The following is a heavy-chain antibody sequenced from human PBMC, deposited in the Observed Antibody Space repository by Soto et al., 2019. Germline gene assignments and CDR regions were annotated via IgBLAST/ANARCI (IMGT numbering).Heavy chain of an antibody. J-gene: IGHJ4*02. Sequence: PGESLKISCQCSGYTFTNFWIAWVRQLPGKGLEWMGIIYPGDYETRYSPSFHGKVTISADKSIRTAYLQWSSLEASDTAFYFCAGSARSSRSFDYWGQGTLVTVSS. V-gene: IGHV5-51*01. CDR2: IYPGDYET. D-gene: IGHD6-13*01. CDR1: GYTFTNFW. CDR3: AGSARSSRSFDY.